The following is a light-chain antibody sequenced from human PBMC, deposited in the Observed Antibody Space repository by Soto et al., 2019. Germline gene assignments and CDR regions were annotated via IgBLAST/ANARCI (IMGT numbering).Light chain of an antibody. CDR2: DAS. V-gene: IGKV3-11*01. CDR1: QSVSSY. CDR3: QQRSNWPST. J-gene: IGKJ4*01. Sequence: EIVLTQSPATLSLSPGDRATLSCRASQSVSSYLAWYQQKPGQAPRLLIYDASNRATGIPARLSGSGSGTDFTLTITSLEPEDFAGYYCQQRSNWPSTFGGGTKVEIK.